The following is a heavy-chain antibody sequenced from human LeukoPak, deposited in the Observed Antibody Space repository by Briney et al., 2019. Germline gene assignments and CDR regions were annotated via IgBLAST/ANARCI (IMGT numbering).Heavy chain of an antibody. CDR1: GFSFSSFA. J-gene: IGHJ6*04. V-gene: IGHV3-23*01. CDR3: AKFNGHPTTNYYMDV. D-gene: IGHD3-10*01. Sequence: GGSLRLSCAASGFSFSSFAMAWVRQAPGKGLEWVSGIIDTGGATYYADSVKGRFTISRDNSKNTLFLQMNSLRAEDTAVYYCAKFNGHPTTNYYMDVWGEGTTVTVSS. CDR2: IIDTGGAT.